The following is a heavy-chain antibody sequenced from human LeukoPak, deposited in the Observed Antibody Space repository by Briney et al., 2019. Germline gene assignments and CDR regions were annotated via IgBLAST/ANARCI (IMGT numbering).Heavy chain of an antibody. V-gene: IGHV1-18*01. CDR2: ISAYNGNT. CDR3: ARDYRVNYYHSSGYVY. D-gene: IGHD3-22*01. CDR1: GYTFTSYG. J-gene: IGHJ4*02. Sequence: GASVKVSCKASGYTFTSYGISWVRQAPGQGLEWMGWISAYNGNTNYAQKLQGRVTMTTDTSTSTAYMELRSLRSDDTAVYYCARDYRVNYYHSSGYVYWGQGTLVTVSS.